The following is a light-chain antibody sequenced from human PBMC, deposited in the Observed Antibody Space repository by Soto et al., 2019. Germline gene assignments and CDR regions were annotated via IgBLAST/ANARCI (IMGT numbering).Light chain of an antibody. CDR2: DAS. J-gene: IGKJ1*01. Sequence: EIVLTQSPATLSLSPGERATLSCRASQSVSTYLAWYQQKPGQAPSLLIYDASNRATGVPARFSGSGSGTDFTLTISSLEPEDFAVYYCQQRSTWPETFGQGTKVDIK. CDR3: QQRSTWPET. CDR1: QSVSTY. V-gene: IGKV3-11*01.